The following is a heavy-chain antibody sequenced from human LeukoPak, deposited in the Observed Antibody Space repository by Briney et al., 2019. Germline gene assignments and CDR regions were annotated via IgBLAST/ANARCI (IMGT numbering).Heavy chain of an antibody. CDR3: ARVSGIAAPNDY. CDR2: IYYSGST. V-gene: IGHV4-39*07. D-gene: IGHD6-25*01. Sequence: PSETLSLTCTVSGGSISSSSYYWGWIRQPPGKGLEWIGSIYYSGSTYYNPSLKSRVTISVDTSKNQFSLRLSSVTAADTAVYYCARVSGIAAPNDYWGQGTLVTVSS. J-gene: IGHJ4*02. CDR1: GGSISSSSYY.